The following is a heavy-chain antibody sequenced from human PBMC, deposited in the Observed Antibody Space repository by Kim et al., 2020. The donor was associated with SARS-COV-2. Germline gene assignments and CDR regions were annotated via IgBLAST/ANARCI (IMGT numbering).Heavy chain of an antibody. V-gene: IGHV1-3*01. J-gene: IGHJ6*01. CDR3: VRWGAKEYSGGYLHYG. Sequence: ASVKVSCKASGYSFSSYVIHWVRQAPGQSLEWMGWINPGNGNAKSSERLHDRVTITRDTSATTAYMELSSLTSDDTGVYYCVRWGAKEYSGGYLHYG. CDR2: INPGNGNA. D-gene: IGHD6-19*01. CDR1: GYSFSSYV.